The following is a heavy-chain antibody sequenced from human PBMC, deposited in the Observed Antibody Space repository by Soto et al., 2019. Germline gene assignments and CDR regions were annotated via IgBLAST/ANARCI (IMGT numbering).Heavy chain of an antibody. CDR2: ISGSGGST. Sequence: GGSLRLSCVASGFTFSSYAMYWVRQAPGKGLEWVSAISGSGGSTYYADSVKGRFTISRDNSKNTLYLQMNSLRAEDTAVHYCAKDLATAGTNYYGMDVWGQGTTVTVSS. V-gene: IGHV3-23*01. CDR1: GFTFSSYA. D-gene: IGHD6-13*01. J-gene: IGHJ6*02. CDR3: AKDLATAGTNYYGMDV.